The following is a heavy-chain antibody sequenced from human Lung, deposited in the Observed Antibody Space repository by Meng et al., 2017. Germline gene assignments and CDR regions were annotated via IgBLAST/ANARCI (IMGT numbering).Heavy chain of an antibody. Sequence: GGSLRLSCVASGLTFNNFAMNWVRQVPGKGLEWVAAITGGGGNTYYADSLKGRFTISRDNSENTLHLQMTSLRAEDTATYFCAKARTGMFTEYFDFWGRGTMVTVS. CDR2: ITGGGGNT. V-gene: IGHV3-23*01. CDR1: GLTFNNFA. J-gene: IGHJ4*02. CDR3: AKARTGMFTEYFDF. D-gene: IGHD6-6*01.